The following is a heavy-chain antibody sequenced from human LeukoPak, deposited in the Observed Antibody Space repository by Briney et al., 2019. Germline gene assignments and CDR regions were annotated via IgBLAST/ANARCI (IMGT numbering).Heavy chain of an antibody. Sequence: GGSLRLSCAASGFTFSSYGMHWVRQAPGKGLEWVAVISYDGSNKYYADSVKGRITISRDNAKNSLYLQMNSLRAEDTAVYYCARDVGSFGYGSGRFDYWGQGTLVTVSS. D-gene: IGHD3-10*01. CDR3: ARDVGSFGYGSGRFDY. J-gene: IGHJ4*02. CDR2: ISYDGSNK. CDR1: GFTFSSYG. V-gene: IGHV3-30*03.